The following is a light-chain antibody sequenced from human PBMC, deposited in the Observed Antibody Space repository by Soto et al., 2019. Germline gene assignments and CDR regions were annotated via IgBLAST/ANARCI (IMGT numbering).Light chain of an antibody. CDR2: DAS. J-gene: IGKJ4*01. CDR3: QQRSNWRTT. V-gene: IGKV3-11*01. Sequence: EVVMTQSPAILSVSPGERATLSCRASQSVSSNLAWYQQKPGQAPRLLIYDASNRATGIPARFSGSGSGTDFTLTISSLEPEDFAVYYCQQRSNWRTTFGGGTKVDI. CDR1: QSVSSN.